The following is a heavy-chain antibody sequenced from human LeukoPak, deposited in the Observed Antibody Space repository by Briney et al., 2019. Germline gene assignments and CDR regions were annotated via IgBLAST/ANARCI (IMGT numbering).Heavy chain of an antibody. Sequence: SETLSLTCTVSGGSISSYYWSWIRQPPGKGLEWIGYIYYSGSTNYNPSLKSRVTISVDTSKNQFSLKLSSVTAADTAVYYCARNKQWLVGLDYWGQGTLVTVSS. D-gene: IGHD6-19*01. J-gene: IGHJ4*02. CDR3: ARNKQWLVGLDY. CDR2: IYYSGST. CDR1: GGSISSYY. V-gene: IGHV4-59*08.